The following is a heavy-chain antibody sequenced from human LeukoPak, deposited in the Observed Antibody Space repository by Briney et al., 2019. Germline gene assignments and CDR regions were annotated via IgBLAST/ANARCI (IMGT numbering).Heavy chain of an antibody. CDR3: ARQNSARPAFDI. V-gene: IGHV4-39*01. Sequence: SETLSLTCTVSGGSISSSSYYWGWIRQPPGKGLEWIGSIYYSGSTYYNPSLKSRVTISVDTSKNQFSLKLSSVTAADTAVYYCARQNSARPAFDIWGQGTMVTVSS. D-gene: IGHD4-11*01. J-gene: IGHJ3*02. CDR2: IYYSGST. CDR1: GGSISSSSYY.